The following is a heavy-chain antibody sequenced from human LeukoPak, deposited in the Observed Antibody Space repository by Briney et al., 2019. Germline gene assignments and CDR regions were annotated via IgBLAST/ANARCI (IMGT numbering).Heavy chain of an antibody. CDR3: ARLITRGYSYGNVQGGYYFDY. Sequence: GASVKVSCKVSGYTLTELSMHWVRQAPGKGLEWMGGFDPEDGETIYAQKFQGRVTMTEDTSTDTAYMELSSLRSEDTAVYYCARLITRGYSYGNVQGGYYFDYWGQGTLVTVSS. V-gene: IGHV1-24*01. CDR1: GYTLTELS. D-gene: IGHD5-18*01. J-gene: IGHJ4*02. CDR2: FDPEDGET.